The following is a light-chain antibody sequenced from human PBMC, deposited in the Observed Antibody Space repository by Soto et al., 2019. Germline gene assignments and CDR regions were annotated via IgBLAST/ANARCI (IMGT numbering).Light chain of an antibody. J-gene: IGLJ1*01. Sequence: QSALTQRPSASGSPGQSVTISCTGTSSDVGAYDYVSWYQQHPGKAPKLMISEVNKRPSGVPDRFSGSKSGNTASLTVSGLQADDEADYYCSSYAGGNKDVFGTGTKVTVL. CDR3: SSYAGGNKDV. CDR2: EVN. V-gene: IGLV2-8*01. CDR1: SSDVGAYDY.